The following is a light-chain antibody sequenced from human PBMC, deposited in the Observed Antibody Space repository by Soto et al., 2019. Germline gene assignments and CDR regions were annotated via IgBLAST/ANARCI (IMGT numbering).Light chain of an antibody. CDR1: ESISNY. Sequence: DIQMTQSPSSLSASVGDRVTITCRASESISNYLTWYQQKPGKAPKLLIYAASSLQSGVPSRFSGSASGTDFTLTISSLQPEDFATYYCQQSYSTPWTFGQGTKVEIK. CDR3: QQSYSTPWT. CDR2: AAS. J-gene: IGKJ1*01. V-gene: IGKV1-39*01.